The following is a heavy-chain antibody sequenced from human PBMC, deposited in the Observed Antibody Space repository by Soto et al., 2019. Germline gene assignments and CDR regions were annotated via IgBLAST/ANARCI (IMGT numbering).Heavy chain of an antibody. V-gene: IGHV4-59*01. CDR1: GGSISSYY. Sequence: SETLTLTCTVSGGSISSYYWSWIRQPPGKGLEWIGYIYYSGSTNYNPSLKSRVTISVDTSKNQFSLKLSSVTAADTAVYYCARPRGIQLWSWDYWGKGTLVTVSS. J-gene: IGHJ4*02. D-gene: IGHD5-18*01. CDR2: IYYSGST. CDR3: ARPRGIQLWSWDY.